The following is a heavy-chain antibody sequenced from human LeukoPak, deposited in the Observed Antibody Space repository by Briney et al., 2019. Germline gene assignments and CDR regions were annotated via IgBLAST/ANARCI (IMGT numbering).Heavy chain of an antibody. J-gene: IGHJ4*02. CDR3: ARLPFYDSSGY. D-gene: IGHD3-22*01. CDR1: GGSISGYY. CDR2: ISYSGST. Sequence: SETLSLTCTVSGGSISGYYWSWIRQPPGKGLEWVGYISYSGSTNYNPSLKSRVTISVDTSKNQFSLKLNSVTAADTAVYYCARLPFYDSSGYWGRGTLVTVSS. V-gene: IGHV4-59*08.